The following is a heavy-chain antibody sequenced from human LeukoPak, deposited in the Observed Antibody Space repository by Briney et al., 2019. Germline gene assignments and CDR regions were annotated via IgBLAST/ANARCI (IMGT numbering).Heavy chain of an antibody. CDR3: AKSGPLGSSTPGLFDY. J-gene: IGHJ4*02. CDR2: ISYDGSNK. CDR1: GFTFSSYA. V-gene: IGHV3-30*18. D-gene: IGHD6-13*01. Sequence: GGSLRLSCAASGFTFSSYAMHWVRQAPGKGLEWVAVISYDGSNKYYADSVKGRFTISRDNSKNTLYLQMNSLRAEDTAVYYCAKSGPLGSSTPGLFDYWGQGTLVTVSS.